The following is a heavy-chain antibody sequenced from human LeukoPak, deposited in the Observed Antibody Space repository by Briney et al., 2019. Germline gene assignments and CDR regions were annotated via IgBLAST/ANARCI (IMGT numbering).Heavy chain of an antibody. Sequence: GGSLRLSCAASGFTFSSYGMHWVRQAPGKGLEWVANIKQDGSEKYYVDSVKGRFTISRDNAKNSLYLQMNSLRAEDTAVYYCAREVAGVYCSSTSCYYDYWGQGTLVTVSS. CDR1: GFTFSSYG. V-gene: IGHV3-7*01. CDR2: IKQDGSEK. CDR3: AREVAGVYCSSTSCYYDY. D-gene: IGHD2-2*01. J-gene: IGHJ4*02.